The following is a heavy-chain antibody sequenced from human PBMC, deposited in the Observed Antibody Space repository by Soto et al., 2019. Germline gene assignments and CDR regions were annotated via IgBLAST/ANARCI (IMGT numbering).Heavy chain of an antibody. Sequence: GGSLRLSCAASGFTFSSYAMHWIRQAPGKGLEWVAVIWHDGSNTYYGDSVKGRFPISRDNSKNTLYLQMDSLRAEDTAVYYCAMGAYNSGSSFFDNWGQGVLVTVSS. CDR2: IWHDGSNT. J-gene: IGHJ4*02. V-gene: IGHV3-33*01. D-gene: IGHD3-10*01. CDR3: AMGAYNSGSSFFDN. CDR1: GFTFSSYA.